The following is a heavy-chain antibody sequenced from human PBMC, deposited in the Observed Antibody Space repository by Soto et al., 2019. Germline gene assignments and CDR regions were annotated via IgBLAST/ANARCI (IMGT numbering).Heavy chain of an antibody. V-gene: IGHV4-4*02. D-gene: IGHD6-19*01. Sequence: QVLLQESGPGLVQPSGTLSLSCAVSGVSISSNYYWGWVRQSPGKGLEWLGDISHIGSVNYSPSLMSRVTISMDRSENQFSLKLNSETAADTAVYYCVRSFGWYAIDYWGQGTLVIVSS. CDR2: ISHIGSV. CDR3: VRSFGWYAIDY. CDR1: GVSISSNYY. J-gene: IGHJ4*02.